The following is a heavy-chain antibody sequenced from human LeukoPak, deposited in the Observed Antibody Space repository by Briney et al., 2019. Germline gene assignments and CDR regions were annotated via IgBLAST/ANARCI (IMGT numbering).Heavy chain of an antibody. J-gene: IGHJ3*02. CDR1: GGSISSYY. D-gene: IGHD6-13*01. V-gene: IGHV4-59*12. CDR2: IYYSGST. Sequence: SETLSLTCTVSGGSISSYYWSWIRQPPGKGLEWIGYIYYSGSTNYNPSLKSRVTISVDTSKNQFSLKLSSVTAADTAVYYCARAFVPGYTAFDIWGQGTMVTVSS. CDR3: ARAFVPGYTAFDI.